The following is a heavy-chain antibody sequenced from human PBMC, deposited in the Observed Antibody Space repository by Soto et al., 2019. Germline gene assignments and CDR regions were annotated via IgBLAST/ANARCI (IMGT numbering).Heavy chain of an antibody. Sequence: QVQLVESGGGVVQPGRSLRISCAASGFTFSSYAMHWVRQAPGKGLEWVAVISYDGSNKYYADSVKGRFTISRDNSKNTLYLQMNSLRAEDTAVYYCARDCYTDYVWGSYRYSPGWGMDVWGQGTTVTVSS. CDR1: GFTFSSYA. CDR2: ISYDGSNK. CDR3: ARDCYTDYVWGSYRYSPGWGMDV. V-gene: IGHV3-30-3*01. D-gene: IGHD3-16*02. J-gene: IGHJ6*02.